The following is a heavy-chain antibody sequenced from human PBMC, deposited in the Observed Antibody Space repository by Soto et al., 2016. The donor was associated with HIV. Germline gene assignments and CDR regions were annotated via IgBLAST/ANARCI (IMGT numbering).Heavy chain of an antibody. J-gene: IGHJ6*02. Sequence: EVQLVESGGGLVQPGGSLRLSCAASGFTFSSYSMNWVRQAPGKGLEWVSYISSSSSTIYYADSVKGRFTISRDNAKNSLYLQMNSLRAEDTAVYYCARDVVAVGVDYYYGMDVWGQGTTVTVSS. CDR1: GFTFSSYS. V-gene: IGHV3-48*04. CDR2: ISSSSSTI. CDR3: ARDVVAVGVDYYYGMDV. D-gene: IGHD6-19*01.